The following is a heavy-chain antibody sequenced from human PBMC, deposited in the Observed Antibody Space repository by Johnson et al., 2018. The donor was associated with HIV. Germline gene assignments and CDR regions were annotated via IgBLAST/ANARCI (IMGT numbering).Heavy chain of an antibody. CDR2: IVFDGSNK. V-gene: IGHV3-30*03. D-gene: IGHD6-13*01. J-gene: IGHJ3*02. CDR1: GFSFSDYG. Sequence: QVQLVESGGGGVQPGRSLRLACAVSGFSFSDYGMHWVRQAPGKGLEWVAFIVFDGSNKYYGDSVKGRFTISRDNSKNTLYLQMNSLGAEETAVYYGARGIGSSWPLDAFDIWGQGTMVTVSS. CDR3: ARGIGSSWPLDAFDI.